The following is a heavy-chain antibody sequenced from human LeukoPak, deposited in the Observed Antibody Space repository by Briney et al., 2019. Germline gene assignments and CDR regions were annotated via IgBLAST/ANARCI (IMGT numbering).Heavy chain of an antibody. J-gene: IGHJ5*02. D-gene: IGHD3-3*01. Sequence: GGSLRLSCAASGLTFTGFWLTWVRQSPGKGLEWVANINPDGTKTTYVDSVEGRFAISRDNAKNSVFLLMTSLRAEDTAMYYCATAPASVDSSWGQGTLVAVSS. CDR3: ATAPASVDSS. CDR2: INPDGTKT. V-gene: IGHV3-7*01. CDR1: GLTFTGFW.